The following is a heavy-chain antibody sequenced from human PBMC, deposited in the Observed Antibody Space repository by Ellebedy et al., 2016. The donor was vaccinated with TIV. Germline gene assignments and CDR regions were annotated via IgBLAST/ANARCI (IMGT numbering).Heavy chain of an antibody. J-gene: IGHJ4*02. CDR3: AREGGDDGGTRSDY. CDR2: DYYTGNT. D-gene: IGHD1-1*01. Sequence: SETLSLTXSFSGNSVSSRRYFWGWIRQPPGKGLEWIASDYYTGNTHYNPSLKSRVTISLDTSKNQFSLNLTSVTAADTAMYYCAREGGDDGGTRSDYWGQGTLVAVSS. CDR1: GNSVSSRRYF. V-gene: IGHV4-39*07.